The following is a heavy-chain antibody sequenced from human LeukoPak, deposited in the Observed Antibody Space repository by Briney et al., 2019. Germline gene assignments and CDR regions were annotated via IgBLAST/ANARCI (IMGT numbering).Heavy chain of an antibody. Sequence: GSLRLSCAASGITVSSNYMSWVRQAPGKGLEWVSVIYSGGSTYYADSVKGRFTISRDNSKNTLYLQMNSLRAEDTAVYYCARGGGWQQLIDYWGQGTLVTVSS. V-gene: IGHV3-53*01. CDR2: IYSGGST. J-gene: IGHJ4*02. CDR3: ARGGGWQQLIDY. CDR1: GITVSSNY. D-gene: IGHD5-24*01.